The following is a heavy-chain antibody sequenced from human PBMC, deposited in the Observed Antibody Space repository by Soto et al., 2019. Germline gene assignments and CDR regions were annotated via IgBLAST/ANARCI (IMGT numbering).Heavy chain of an antibody. J-gene: IGHJ6*02. CDR1: GFTFSSYG. V-gene: IGHV3-30*18. CDR2: ISYDGSNK. Sequence: QVQLVESGGGVVQPGRSLRLSCAASGFTFSSYGMHWVRQAPGKGLEWVAVISYDGSNKYYADSVKGRFTISRDNSKNTLYLQMTSLRAEDTAVYYCAKANIPPFRATRRYYYYGMDVWGQGNKVTVSS. CDR3: AKANIPPFRATRRYYYYGMDV. D-gene: IGHD5-12*01.